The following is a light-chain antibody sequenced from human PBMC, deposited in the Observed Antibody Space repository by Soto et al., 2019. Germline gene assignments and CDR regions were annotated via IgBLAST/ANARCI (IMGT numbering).Light chain of an antibody. J-gene: IGKJ3*01. CDR3: EQTYSTPVT. CDR2: SAS. Sequence: DIQMTQSPSSLSASVGDRVTVTCRTSQNINNYLNWYQQRPGKAPKLLIYSASTVQSGVPLRFSGSVSGTDFTLTISSLEPEDFATYYCEQTYSTPVTFGQGTKVDIK. CDR1: QNINNY. V-gene: IGKV1-39*01.